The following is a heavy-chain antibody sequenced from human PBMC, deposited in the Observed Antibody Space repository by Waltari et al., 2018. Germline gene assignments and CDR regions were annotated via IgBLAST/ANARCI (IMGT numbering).Heavy chain of an antibody. CDR3: ARGAPKFYGSGSYYNKYYYYMDV. Sequence: QVQLQQWGAGLLKPSETLSLTCAVYGGSFSGYYWSWIRQPPGTGLEWIGEINHSGSTNYNPSLKSRLTISVDTSKNQFALKLSSVTAADTAVYYCARGAPKFYGSGSYYNKYYYYMDVWGKGTTVTVSS. CDR1: GGSFSGYY. V-gene: IGHV4-34*01. J-gene: IGHJ6*03. CDR2: INHSGST. D-gene: IGHD3-10*01.